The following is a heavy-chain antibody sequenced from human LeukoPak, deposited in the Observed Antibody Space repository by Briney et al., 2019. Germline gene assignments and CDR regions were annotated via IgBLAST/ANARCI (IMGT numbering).Heavy chain of an antibody. V-gene: IGHV3-21*01. D-gene: IGHD6-19*01. CDR3: ARDQQWLVPY. J-gene: IGHJ4*02. CDR2: ISSSSYI. Sequence: GGSLRLSCAASGFTFSSYSMNWVRQAPGKGLEWVSSISSSSYIYYADSVKGRFTISRHNAKNSLYLQMNSLRAEDTAVYYCARDQQWLVPYWGQGTLVTVSS. CDR1: GFTFSSYS.